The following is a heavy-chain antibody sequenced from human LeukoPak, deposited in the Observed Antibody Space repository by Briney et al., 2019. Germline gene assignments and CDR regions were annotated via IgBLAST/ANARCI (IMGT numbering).Heavy chain of an antibody. CDR2: IIPIFGIA. Sequence: SVKVSCKASGGTFSSYAISWVRQAPGQGLEWMGRIIPIFGIADYAQKFQGRVTITADKSTSTAYMELSSLRSEDTAVYYCARLNSDCGGDCYYDYWGQGTLVIVSS. V-gene: IGHV1-69*04. D-gene: IGHD2-21*02. CDR1: GGTFSSYA. J-gene: IGHJ4*02. CDR3: ARLNSDCGGDCYYDY.